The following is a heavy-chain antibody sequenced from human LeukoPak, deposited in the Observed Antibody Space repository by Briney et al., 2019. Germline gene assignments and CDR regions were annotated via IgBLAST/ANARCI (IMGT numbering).Heavy chain of an antibody. J-gene: IGHJ4*02. D-gene: IGHD2-21*01. CDR3: ARGVINRYGFDF. CDR1: GFAFSNYW. Sequence: GGSLRLFCAASGFAFSNYWKHWVRQAPGQGLVRVSRIKTDGSTTNYADSVKGRFTISRDNAKNTVYLQMNSLRGEDTAVYYCARGVINRYGFDFGGQGTLVTVSS. CDR2: IKTDGSTT. V-gene: IGHV3-74*01.